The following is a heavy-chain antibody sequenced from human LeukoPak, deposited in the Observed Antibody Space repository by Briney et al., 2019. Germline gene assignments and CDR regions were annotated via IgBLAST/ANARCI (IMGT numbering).Heavy chain of an antibody. J-gene: IGHJ3*02. CDR1: GGSISSGDYY. Sequence: PSETLSLTCTVSGGSISSGDYYWSWIRQPPGKGLEWIGYIYYSGSTYYNPSLKSRVTISVDTSKNQFSLKLSSVTAADTAVYYCARAVLLWFGEPLDAFDIWGQGTMVTVSS. CDR2: IYYSGST. D-gene: IGHD3-10*01. CDR3: ARAVLLWFGEPLDAFDI. V-gene: IGHV4-30-4*01.